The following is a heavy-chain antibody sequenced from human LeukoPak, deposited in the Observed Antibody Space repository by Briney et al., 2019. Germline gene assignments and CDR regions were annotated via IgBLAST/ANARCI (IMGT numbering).Heavy chain of an antibody. CDR2: ISSSSSTI. V-gene: IGHV3-48*04. Sequence: GGSLRLSCAASAFTFSTYSMNWVRQAPGKGLQWVSYISSSSSTIYYADSVKGRFTISRDNAKNSLYLQMNSLRAEDTAVYYCARDNDYWGQGTLVLVSS. J-gene: IGHJ4*02. CDR3: ARDNDY. CDR1: AFTFSTYS.